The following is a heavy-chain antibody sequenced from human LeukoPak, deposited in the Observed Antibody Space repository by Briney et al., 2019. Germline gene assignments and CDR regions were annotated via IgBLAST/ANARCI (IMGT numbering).Heavy chain of an antibody. CDR2: ISYDGSNK. CDR3: ANVVDTADDY. Sequence: LTGGSLRLSCAASGFTFSSYGMHWVRQSPGKGLEWVAVISYDGSNKYYADSVKGRFTISRDNSKNTLYLQMNSLRAEDTAVYYCANVVDTADDYWGQGTLVTVSS. J-gene: IGHJ4*02. D-gene: IGHD5-18*01. CDR1: GFTFSSYG. V-gene: IGHV3-30*18.